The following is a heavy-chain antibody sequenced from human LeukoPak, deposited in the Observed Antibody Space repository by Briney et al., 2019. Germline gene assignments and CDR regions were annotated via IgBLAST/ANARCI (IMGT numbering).Heavy chain of an antibody. CDR3: ARGKSWITFGGVIVIGFDY. Sequence: SETLSLTCTVSGGSISSYYWSWIRQPPGKGLEWIGYIYYSGSTNYNPSLKSRVTMSVDTSKNQFSLKLSSVTAADTAVYYCARGKSWITFGGVIVIGFDYWGQGTLVTVSS. J-gene: IGHJ4*02. V-gene: IGHV4-59*12. CDR1: GGSISSYY. CDR2: IYYSGST. D-gene: IGHD3-16*02.